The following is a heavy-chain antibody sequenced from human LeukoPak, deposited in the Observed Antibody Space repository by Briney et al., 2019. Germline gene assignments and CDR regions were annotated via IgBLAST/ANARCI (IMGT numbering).Heavy chain of an antibody. J-gene: IGHJ3*02. CDR1: GGPLSSSSYY. CDR2: IYHSGST. CDR3: ARPSRVREPGAFDI. V-gene: IGHV4-39*07. Sequence: KPSETLSLTCTVSGGPLSSSSYYWGWIPPPPGEGLDWVGSIYHSGSTYYNPSLKSRVTISVDTSKNQFSLKLSSVTAADTAVYYCARPSRVREPGAFDIWGQGTMVTVSS. D-gene: IGHD3-10*01.